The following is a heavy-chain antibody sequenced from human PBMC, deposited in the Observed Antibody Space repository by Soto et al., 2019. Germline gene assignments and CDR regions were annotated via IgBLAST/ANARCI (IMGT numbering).Heavy chain of an antibody. CDR1: GFTFSSYS. D-gene: IGHD6-13*01. CDR2: ISSSSSNT. CDR3: AKDIFWGAAAAN. Sequence: PGGSLRLSCAASGFTFSSYSMNWVRQAPWKGLEWVSSISSSSSNTYYADSVKGRFTISRDNGKNSLYLQMNSLRAEDTALYYCAKDIFWGAAAANWGQGTLVTVSS. V-gene: IGHV3-21*04. J-gene: IGHJ4*02.